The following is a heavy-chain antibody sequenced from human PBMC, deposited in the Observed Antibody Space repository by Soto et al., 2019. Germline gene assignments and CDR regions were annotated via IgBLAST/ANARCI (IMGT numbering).Heavy chain of an antibody. J-gene: IGHJ5*02. D-gene: IGHD6-6*01. V-gene: IGHV2-5*02. Sequence: QITLKESGPPLVKPTQTLTLTCTFSGFSLSTSGVGVGWIRQPPGKALEWLALIYWDDDKRYSPSLKSRLTIAKXXSXNXXVLTMTNMDPVDTATYYCAHSRGTAARDTYNWFDPWGQGTLVTVSS. CDR2: IYWDDDK. CDR3: AHSRGTAARDTYNWFDP. CDR1: GFSLSTSGVG.